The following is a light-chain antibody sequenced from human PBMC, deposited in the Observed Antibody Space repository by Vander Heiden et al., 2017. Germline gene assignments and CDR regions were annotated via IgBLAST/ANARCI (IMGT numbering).Light chain of an antibody. Sequence: QMNPSPSSLSASVGDRVTITCRASQGISNSLAWYQQKPGKAPKLLIYDASSLESGVPSRFSGSGSGTDFTLTISSLQPEDVATYYCQKFNSDPRTFGEGTKVEIK. V-gene: IGKV1-13*02. J-gene: IGKJ4*02. CDR1: QGISNS. CDR2: DAS. CDR3: QKFNSDPRT.